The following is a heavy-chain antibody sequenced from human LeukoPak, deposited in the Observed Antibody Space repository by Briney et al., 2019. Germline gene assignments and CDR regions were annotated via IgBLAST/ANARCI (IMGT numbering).Heavy chain of an antibody. D-gene: IGHD3-10*01. V-gene: IGHV4-4*07. CDR2: TYTSVTP. CDR1: GGSISSFY. J-gene: IGHJ5*02. Sequence: SETLYLTWTVSGGSISSFYCSWIRQHAGEGREWIGRTYTSVTPNYNPSLTTRVTMSLDTSKNQFSLKLSSVTAADTAVYYCARDLHGSGTWDWFDPWGQGTLVTVCS. CDR3: ARDLHGSGTWDWFDP.